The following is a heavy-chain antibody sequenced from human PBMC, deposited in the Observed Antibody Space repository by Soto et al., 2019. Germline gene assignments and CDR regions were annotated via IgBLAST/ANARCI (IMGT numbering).Heavy chain of an antibody. Sequence: SETLSLTCTVSSGSISSGGYYWSWIRQHPGKGLEWIGYIYYSGSTYYNPSLKSRVTISVDTSKNQFSLKLSSVTAADTAVYYCARGYSPHNWFDPWGQGTLVTVSS. CDR2: IYYSGST. CDR1: SGSISSGGYY. CDR3: ARGYSPHNWFDP. D-gene: IGHD1-1*01. J-gene: IGHJ5*02. V-gene: IGHV4-31*03.